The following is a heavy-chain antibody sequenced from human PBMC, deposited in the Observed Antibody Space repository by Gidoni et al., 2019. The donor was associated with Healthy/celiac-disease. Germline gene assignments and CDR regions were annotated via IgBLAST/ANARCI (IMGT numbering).Heavy chain of an antibody. V-gene: IGHV1-18*01. CDR3: ARVHYGDYEYYYYGMDV. J-gene: IGHJ6*02. Sequence: QVQLVQSGAEVKKPGASVKVSCKASGSTFTSYGISWVRQAPGQGLEWMGWIRAYNGNTNYAQKLQGRVTMTTDTFTSTAYMELRSLRSDDTAVYYCARVHYGDYEYYYYGMDVWGQGTTVTVSS. CDR1: GSTFTSYG. D-gene: IGHD4-17*01. CDR2: IRAYNGNT.